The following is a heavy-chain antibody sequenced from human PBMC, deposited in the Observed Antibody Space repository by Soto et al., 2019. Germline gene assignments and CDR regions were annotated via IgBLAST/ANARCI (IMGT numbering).Heavy chain of an antibody. CDR1: GGSISSSNW. Sequence: QVQLQESGPGLVKPSGTLSLTCAVSGGSISSSNWWSWVRQPPGKGLEWIGEIYHSGSTNYNPSLKSRVTTHVDKSKNQFSLKLSSVTAADTAVYYCASRLASRGVRGVIKRGWFDPWGQGTLVTVSS. CDR3: ASRLASRGVRGVIKRGWFDP. CDR2: IYHSGST. V-gene: IGHV4-4*02. J-gene: IGHJ5*02. D-gene: IGHD3-10*01.